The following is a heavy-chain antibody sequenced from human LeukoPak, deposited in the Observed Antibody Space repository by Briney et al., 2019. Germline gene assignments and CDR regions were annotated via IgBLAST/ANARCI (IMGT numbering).Heavy chain of an antibody. D-gene: IGHD1-26*01. CDR3: ARTTSVSYVGDAFDI. CDR1: GFTFSSYS. V-gene: IGHV3-21*01. Sequence: GGSLRLSCAASGFTFSSYSMNWVRQAPGKGLEWVSSISSSSSYIYYADSVKGRFTISRDNAKNTLYLQMNSLRAEDTAVYYCARTTSVSYVGDAFDIWGQGTMVTVSS. J-gene: IGHJ3*02. CDR2: ISSSSSYI.